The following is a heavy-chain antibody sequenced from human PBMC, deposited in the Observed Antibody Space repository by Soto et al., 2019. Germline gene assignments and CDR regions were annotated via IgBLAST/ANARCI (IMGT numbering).Heavy chain of an antibody. D-gene: IGHD3-10*01. CDR3: ARDARGDEAPMDY. CDR1: GYTFTGYY. Sequence: QVQLVQSGAEVKKPGASVKVSCKASGYTFTGYYMHWVRQGPGQGLEWMGWINPNRGGTNNAQKFPGWVTNTRDTSIRTAYMELRRRRSDDTAVDYCARDARGDEAPMDYWGQGTLVTVSS. CDR2: INPNRGGT. V-gene: IGHV1-2*04. J-gene: IGHJ4*02.